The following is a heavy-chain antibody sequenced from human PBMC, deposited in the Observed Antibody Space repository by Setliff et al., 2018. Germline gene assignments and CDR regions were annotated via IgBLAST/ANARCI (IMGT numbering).Heavy chain of an antibody. V-gene: IGHV4-4*07. CDR1: GGSLNTYY. CDR2: INTSGTT. Sequence: SETLSLTCTVPGGSLNTYYWSWIRQPAGKELEWIGRINTSGTTRYNPSLRSRATLSVDESMNRFSLNLNSVTAADTAVYYCAGGLPGDYDFNCFDTWGQGALVT. D-gene: IGHD3-3*01. CDR3: AGGLPGDYDFNCFDT. J-gene: IGHJ5*02.